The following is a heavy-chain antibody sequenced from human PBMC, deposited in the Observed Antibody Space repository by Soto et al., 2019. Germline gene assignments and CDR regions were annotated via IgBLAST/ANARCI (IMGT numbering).Heavy chain of an antibody. CDR2: IYYSGST. Sequence: QVQLQESGPGLVKPSETLSLTCTVSGGSISSYYWSWIRQPPGKGLEWIGYIYYSGSTNYNPSLXSXVXIPXDTSKNQFSLKLSSVTAADTAVYYCARVYAYYFDYWGQGTLVTVSS. CDR1: GGSISSYY. CDR3: ARVYAYYFDY. V-gene: IGHV4-59*01. D-gene: IGHD2-8*01. J-gene: IGHJ4*02.